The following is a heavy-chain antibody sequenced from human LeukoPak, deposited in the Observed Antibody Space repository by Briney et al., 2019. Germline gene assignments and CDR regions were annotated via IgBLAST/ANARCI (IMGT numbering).Heavy chain of an antibody. CDR1: GYTFTSYG. Sequence: ASVKVSCKASGYTFTSYGISWVRQAPGQGLEWMGWISAYNGNTNYARKLQGRVTMTTDTSTSTAYMELRSLRSDDTAVYYCARQPPPYYYMDVWGKGTTVTVSS. D-gene: IGHD6-13*01. V-gene: IGHV1-18*01. CDR2: ISAYNGNT. J-gene: IGHJ6*03. CDR3: ARQPPPYYYMDV.